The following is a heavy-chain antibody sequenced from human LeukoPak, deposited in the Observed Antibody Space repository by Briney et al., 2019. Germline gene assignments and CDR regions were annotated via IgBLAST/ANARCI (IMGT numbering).Heavy chain of an antibody. Sequence: ASVKVSYKTSGYTFTTDGISWVRQAPGQGLEWMAWISTYNANTKYAQKFQGRVAVTTDTSTSTAYMELRNLRFDDTAFYYCARVISSSWYHHDHWGQGTLVTVSS. J-gene: IGHJ4*02. V-gene: IGHV1-18*01. D-gene: IGHD6-13*01. CDR3: ARVISSSWYHHDH. CDR2: ISTYNANT. CDR1: GYTFTTDG.